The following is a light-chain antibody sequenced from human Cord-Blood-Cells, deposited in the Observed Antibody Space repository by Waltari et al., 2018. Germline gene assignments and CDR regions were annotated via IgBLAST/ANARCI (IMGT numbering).Light chain of an antibody. Sequence: QSALTQPASVSGSPGQSITISCTGTSSDVGSYNLVSWYQQHPRKAPKLMIYEGSKRPSGVSNRFSGSKSGNTASLTISGLQAEDEADYYCCSYAGSSWVFGGGTKLTVL. CDR2: EGS. V-gene: IGLV2-23*01. CDR1: SSDVGSYNL. CDR3: CSYAGSSWV. J-gene: IGLJ3*02.